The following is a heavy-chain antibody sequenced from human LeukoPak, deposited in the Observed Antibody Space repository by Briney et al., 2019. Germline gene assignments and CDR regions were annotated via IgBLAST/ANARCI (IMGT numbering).Heavy chain of an antibody. D-gene: IGHD2-8*01. Sequence: PGRSLRLSCAASGFTVSSNYMSWVRQAPGKGLEWVSVIYDGGSTYYADSVKGRFTISRDNSKNTLYLQMNSLRAEDTAVYYCAREAYCSTGVNCASTSRYFDYWGQGTLVTVSS. J-gene: IGHJ4*02. CDR1: GFTVSSNY. CDR2: IYDGGST. V-gene: IGHV3-53*01. CDR3: AREAYCSTGVNCASTSRYFDY.